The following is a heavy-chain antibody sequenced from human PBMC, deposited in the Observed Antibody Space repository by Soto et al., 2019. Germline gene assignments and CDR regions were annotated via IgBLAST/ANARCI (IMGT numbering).Heavy chain of an antibody. J-gene: IGHJ1*01. CDR1: GFTFGDYA. D-gene: IGHD1-26*01. CDR3: TSRIVGATTEYFQH. Sequence: GGSLRLSCTASGFTFGDYAMSWVRQAPGKGLGWVGFIRSKAYGGTTEYAASVKGRFTISRDDSKSIAYLQMNSLKTEDTAVYYCTSRIVGATTEYFQHWGQGTLVTVSS. V-gene: IGHV3-49*04. CDR2: IRSKAYGGTT.